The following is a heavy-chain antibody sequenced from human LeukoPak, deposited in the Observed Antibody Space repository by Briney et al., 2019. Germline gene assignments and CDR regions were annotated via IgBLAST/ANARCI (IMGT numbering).Heavy chain of an antibody. V-gene: IGHV1-69*05. CDR1: GGTFSSYA. D-gene: IGHD6-19*01. Sequence: ASVKVSCKASGGTFSSYAISWVRQAPGQGLEWMGGIIPIFGTANYAQKLQGRVTMTTDTSTSTAYMELRSLRSDDTAVYYCARAPAGAFDYWGQGTLVTVSS. J-gene: IGHJ4*02. CDR3: ARAPAGAFDY. CDR2: IIPIFGTA.